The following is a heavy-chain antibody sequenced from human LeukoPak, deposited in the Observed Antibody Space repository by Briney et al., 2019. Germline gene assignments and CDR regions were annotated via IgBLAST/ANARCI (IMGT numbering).Heavy chain of an antibody. Sequence: GESLKISCNASGYSFTAYWIGWVRQMPGKGLEWMGSIYPGDSDTRYSPSIQGHVTISADASISAAYLQWSGLKASDTAMYYCVRSRRGEDIVILPAAIDYWGRGTLVTVSS. CDR1: GYSFTAYW. CDR2: IYPGDSDT. V-gene: IGHV5-51*01. J-gene: IGHJ4*02. D-gene: IGHD2-2*01. CDR3: VRSRRGEDIVILPAAIDY.